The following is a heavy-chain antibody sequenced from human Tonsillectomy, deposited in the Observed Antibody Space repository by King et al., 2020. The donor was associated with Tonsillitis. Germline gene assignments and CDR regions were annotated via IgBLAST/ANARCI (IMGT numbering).Heavy chain of an antibody. D-gene: IGHD4-11*01. V-gene: IGHV3-49*03. CDR2: IRSKNYGGTP. CDR1: GFTFGDYA. CDR3: TAPSGGCYSGFDI. Sequence: VQLVESGGGLVQPGRSLRLSCTSSGFTFGDYAMSWFRRAPGKGLEWVGFIRSKNYGGTPEYAASVEGRFTISRDDAKSIAYLQMNSLRIEDTAVYYCTAPSGGCYSGFDIWGQGPMVTVSS. J-gene: IGHJ3*02.